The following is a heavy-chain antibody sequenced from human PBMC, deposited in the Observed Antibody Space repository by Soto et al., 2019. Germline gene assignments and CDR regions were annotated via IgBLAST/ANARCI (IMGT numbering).Heavy chain of an antibody. V-gene: IGHV1-3*01. D-gene: IGHD2-2*01. Sequence: QVQLVQSGAEVKKPGASVKVSCKASGYTFTSYAMHWVRQAPGQRLEWMGWINAGNGNTKYSQKFQGRVTITRDTSASTAKMELSSLRSEDTAVYYCARRFHCSSTSCYSGLDYWGQGTLVTVSS. CDR3: ARRFHCSSTSCYSGLDY. J-gene: IGHJ4*02. CDR2: INAGNGNT. CDR1: GYTFTSYA.